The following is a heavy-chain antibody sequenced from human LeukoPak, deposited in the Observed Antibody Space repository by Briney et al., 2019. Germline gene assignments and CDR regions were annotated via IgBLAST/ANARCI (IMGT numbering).Heavy chain of an antibody. CDR3: ARGGRLLGKFDY. D-gene: IGHD3-22*01. V-gene: IGHV4-59*01. J-gene: IGHJ4*02. CDR1: GGSISSNQ. CDR2: IYYSGST. Sequence: SETLSLTCTVSGGSISSNQWSWIRQSPGKGLEWIGYIYYSGSTNYNPSLKSRVTISVDTSTNQFSLKLSSVTAADTAVYFCARGGRLLGKFDYWGQGTLVTVSS.